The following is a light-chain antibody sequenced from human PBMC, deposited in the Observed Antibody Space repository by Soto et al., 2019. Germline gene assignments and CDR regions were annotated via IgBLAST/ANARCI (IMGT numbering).Light chain of an antibody. CDR2: GTS. Sequence: EIVLTQSPGTLSLSPGERATLSCRASPSVSSTYLAWYQQKPGQAPRLLIYGTSNRATGIPDRFSGSGSGTDFTLTISRLEPEDFAVYYCQQFGSSRWTFGQGTKVEIK. CDR3: QQFGSSRWT. CDR1: PSVSSTY. J-gene: IGKJ1*01. V-gene: IGKV3-20*01.